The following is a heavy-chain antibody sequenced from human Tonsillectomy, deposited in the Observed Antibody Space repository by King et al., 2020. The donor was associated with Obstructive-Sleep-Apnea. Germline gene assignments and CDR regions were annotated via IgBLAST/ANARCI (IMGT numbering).Heavy chain of an antibody. D-gene: IGHD1-7*01. CDR1: GYRFTNYW. Sequence: VQLVESGADMKKPGESLRISCKGSGYRFTNYWINWVRQMPGKGLEWMGRIDPSDSYTTYSPSFHVHITISADKSISTAYLQWSSLEASDSAMYYCARQSGTTLLDDWGQGTLVTVSS. V-gene: IGHV5-10-1*03. CDR3: ARQSGTTLLDD. J-gene: IGHJ4*02. CDR2: IDPSDSYT.